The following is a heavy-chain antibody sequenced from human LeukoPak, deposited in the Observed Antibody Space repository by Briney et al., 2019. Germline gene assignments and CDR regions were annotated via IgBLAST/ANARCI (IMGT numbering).Heavy chain of an antibody. CDR3: ARAGPYSHNSFDY. CDR1: GFTVSSNS. D-gene: IGHD1-1*01. CDR2: IYSRGDT. J-gene: IGHJ4*02. V-gene: IGHV3-53*01. Sequence: GGSLRLSCAASGFTVSSNSMNWVRQAPGKGLEWVSGIYSRGDTNYADSVKGRFTISRDNSKTTLYLQMNSLRAEDTAVYYCARAGPYSHNSFDYWGQGTLVTVSS.